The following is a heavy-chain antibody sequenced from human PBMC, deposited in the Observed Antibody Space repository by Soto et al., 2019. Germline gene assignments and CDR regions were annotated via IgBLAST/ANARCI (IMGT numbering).Heavy chain of an antibody. V-gene: IGHV4-59*01. CDR2: IYYSGST. Sequence: PSETLSLTCTVSGGSISSYYWSWIRQPPGKGLEWIGYIYYSGSTNYNPSLKSRVTISVDTSKNQFSLELSSVTAADTAVYYCAREDSSGYHLEHWGQGTLVTVSS. CDR3: AREDSSGYHLEH. CDR1: GGSISSYY. J-gene: IGHJ1*01. D-gene: IGHD3-22*01.